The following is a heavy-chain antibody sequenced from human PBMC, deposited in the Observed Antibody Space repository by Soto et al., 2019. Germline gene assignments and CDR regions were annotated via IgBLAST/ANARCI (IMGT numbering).Heavy chain of an antibody. J-gene: IGHJ4*01. CDR2: IFSNDEK. D-gene: IGHD2-2*01. CDR1: GFSLSNARMG. CDR3: ARIVPNCISTSCNYLSNLDY. Sequence: GSCPTLVNPTETLTLTCTVSGFSLSNARMGVSWIRQPPGKALEWLAHIFSNDEKSYSTSLKSRLTISKDTSKSQVVLTMTNMDPVDTATYYCARIVPNCISTSCNYLSNLDYWRHGTLVTVSS. V-gene: IGHV2-26*01.